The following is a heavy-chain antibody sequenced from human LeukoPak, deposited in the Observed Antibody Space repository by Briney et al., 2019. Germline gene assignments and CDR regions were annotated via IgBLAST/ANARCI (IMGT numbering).Heavy chain of an antibody. V-gene: IGHV1-69*13. J-gene: IGHJ5*02. CDR1: GGTFSSYA. CDR2: IIPIFGTA. Sequence: GASVKVSCKASGGTFSSYAISWVRQAPGQGLEWMGGIIPIFGTANYAQKFQGRVTITADESTSTAYMELSSLRSEDTAVYYCASGGGCSSTSCYRTRVLQSLNWFDPWGQGTLVTVSS. CDR3: ASGGGCSSTSCYRTRVLQSLNWFDP. D-gene: IGHD2-2*01.